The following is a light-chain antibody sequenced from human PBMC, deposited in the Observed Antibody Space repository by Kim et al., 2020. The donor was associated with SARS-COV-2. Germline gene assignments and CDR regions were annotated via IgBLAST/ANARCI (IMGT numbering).Light chain of an antibody. J-gene: IGKJ4*01. V-gene: IGKV3-20*01. CDR1: QSVRSDY. Sequence: SPGERATLSCRARQSVRSDYLSWYQQKPGQAPRLLIYAASNRATGIPDRFSGSGSGTDFTLTISGLEPEDFAVYYCQQYGSSPLTFGGGTKVDIK. CDR2: AAS. CDR3: QQYGSSPLT.